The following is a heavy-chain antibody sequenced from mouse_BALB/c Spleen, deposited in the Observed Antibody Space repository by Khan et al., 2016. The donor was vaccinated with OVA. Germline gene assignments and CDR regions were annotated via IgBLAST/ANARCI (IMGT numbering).Heavy chain of an antibody. J-gene: IGHJ3*01. Sequence: VQLQESGPGLLQPSQSLSITCTVSGFSLTTYGVHWVRQSPGKGLEWLGLIWSGGNTDYNAAFISRMSISKDNSKSPVFFKMNSLEADDTAIYYCARDSYMYDFAYWGQGTLVTVSA. CDR1: GFSLTTYG. V-gene: IGHV2-4-1*01. CDR3: ARDSYMYDFAY. CDR2: IWSGGNT. D-gene: IGHD2-14*01.